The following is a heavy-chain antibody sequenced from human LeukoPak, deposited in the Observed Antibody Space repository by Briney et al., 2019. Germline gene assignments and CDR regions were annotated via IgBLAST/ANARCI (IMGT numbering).Heavy chain of an antibody. Sequence: PSQTLSLTCTVSGPSISSGGHSWTWIRQHPGKGLEWIGFIDYSGSTYQNPSLKSRVTMSIDSSKNQFSLKLSFVTAADTAVYYCARETPLGPTRWFDPWGQGALVTVSS. V-gene: IGHV4-31*03. J-gene: IGHJ5*02. CDR2: IDYSGST. D-gene: IGHD1-26*01. CDR3: ARETPLGPTRWFDP. CDR1: GPSISSGGHS.